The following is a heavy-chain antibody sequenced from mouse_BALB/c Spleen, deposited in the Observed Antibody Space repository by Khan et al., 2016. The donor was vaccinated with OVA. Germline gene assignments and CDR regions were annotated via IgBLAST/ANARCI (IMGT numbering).Heavy chain of an antibody. Sequence: QIQLVQSGPELKKPGETVKISCKASGYTFTNYVMNWVKQSPGKGLKWRGWINTYTREPTYADDFKGRLAFSLETSASTAYLQINSLKNEDTATYFCARFHGGYWGQGTTLTVSS. J-gene: IGHJ2*01. V-gene: IGHV9-3-1*01. CDR1: GYTFTNYV. CDR2: INTYTREP. CDR3: ARFHGGY.